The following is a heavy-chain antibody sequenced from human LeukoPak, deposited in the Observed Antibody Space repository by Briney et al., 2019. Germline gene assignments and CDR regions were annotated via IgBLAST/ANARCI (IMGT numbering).Heavy chain of an antibody. Sequence: PSETLSLTCAVYGGSFSGYYWSWIRQPPGKGLEWIGEINHSGSTNYNPSLKSRVTISVDTSKNQFSPKLSSVTAADTAVYYCARRTTVTTDDYYFDYWGQGALVTVSS. CDR3: ARRTTVTTDDYYFDY. J-gene: IGHJ4*02. CDR2: INHSGST. D-gene: IGHD4-17*01. CDR1: GGSFSGYY. V-gene: IGHV4-34*01.